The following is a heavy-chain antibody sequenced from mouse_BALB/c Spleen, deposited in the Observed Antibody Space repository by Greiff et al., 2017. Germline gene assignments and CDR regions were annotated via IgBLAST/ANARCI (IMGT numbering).Heavy chain of an antibody. CDR1: GYTFTSYY. V-gene: IGHV1S56*01. CDR3: AREEFAY. CDR2: IYPGNVNT. Sequence: QVQLQQSGPELVKPGASVRISCKASGYTFTSYYIHWVKQRPGQGLEWIGWIYPGNVNTKYNEKFKGKDTLTADKSSSTAYMQLSSLTSEDSAVYFCAREEFAYWGQGTLVTVSA. J-gene: IGHJ3*01.